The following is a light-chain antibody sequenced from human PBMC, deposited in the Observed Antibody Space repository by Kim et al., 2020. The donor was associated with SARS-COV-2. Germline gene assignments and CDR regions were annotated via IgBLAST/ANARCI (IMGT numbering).Light chain of an antibody. V-gene: IGLV3-19*01. CDR1: SLRSYY. CDR2: GKN. J-gene: IGLJ2*01. CDR3: HSRDSGALHVL. Sequence: SSELTQDPAVSVALGQTVRITCQGESLRSYYATWYQQKPGQAPILVIYGKNNRPSGIPDRFSGSSSGNTASLTITGAQAEDEADYYCHSRDSGALHVLFGGGTQLTVL.